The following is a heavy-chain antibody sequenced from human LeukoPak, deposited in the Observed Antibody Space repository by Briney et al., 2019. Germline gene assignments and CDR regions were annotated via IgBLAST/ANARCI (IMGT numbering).Heavy chain of an antibody. CDR2: IYPGDTDT. Sequence: GESLKICWKGSGYSFTSYWNGWVRQRPGKGLEWMGIIYPGDTDTRYSPSFQGQVTISADKSISTAYLQWSSLKASDTAMYYCARPTHDYGDVFDYLGQGTLVTVSS. D-gene: IGHD4-17*01. CDR1: GYSFTSYW. J-gene: IGHJ4*02. CDR3: ARPTHDYGDVFDY. V-gene: IGHV5-51*01.